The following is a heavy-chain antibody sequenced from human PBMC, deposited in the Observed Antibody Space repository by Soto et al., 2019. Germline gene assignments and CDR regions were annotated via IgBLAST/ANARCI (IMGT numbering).Heavy chain of an antibody. V-gene: IGHV4-34*01. Sequence: PSETLSLTCAVYGGSFSGYYWSWIRQPPGKGLEWIGEINHSGSTNYNPSLKSRVTISVDTSKNQFSLKLSSVTAADTAVYYCAREGRERDFWSGYSEVSGVDYWGQGTLVTVSS. CDR1: GGSFSGYY. J-gene: IGHJ4*02. CDR3: AREGRERDFWSGYSEVSGVDY. D-gene: IGHD3-3*01. CDR2: INHSGST.